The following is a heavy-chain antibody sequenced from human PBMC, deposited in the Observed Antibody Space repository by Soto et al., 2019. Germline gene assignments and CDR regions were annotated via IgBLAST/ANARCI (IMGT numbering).Heavy chain of an antibody. CDR2: ISAYNGNT. CDR1: GYTFTSYG. Sequence: QVQLVQSGAEVKKPGASVKVSCKASGYTFTSYGISWVRQAPGQGLEWMGWISAYNGNTNYAQKLQGRVTMTTDTSTSTAYMELRSLRSDDTAVYYCARDLDTLVVVITTKTPLGYWGQGTLVTVSS. J-gene: IGHJ4*02. V-gene: IGHV1-18*01. D-gene: IGHD3-22*01. CDR3: ARDLDTLVVVITTKTPLGY.